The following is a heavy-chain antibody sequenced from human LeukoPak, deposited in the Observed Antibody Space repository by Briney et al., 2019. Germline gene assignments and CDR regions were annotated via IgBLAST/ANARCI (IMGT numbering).Heavy chain of an antibody. CDR1: GGSVRRGNYY. CDR2: IYPSGAT. D-gene: IGHD6-6*01. J-gene: IGHJ6*03. V-gene: IGHV4-61*02. CDR3: ARWSGSVTARNYYYYMDV. Sequence: PSETLSLTYTVSGGSVRRGNYYWTWIRQPAGGGLEWIGRIYPSGATDYNPSLRTRVTISVDASRNQFSLNLSSVTAADTAVYYCARWSGSVTARNYYYYMDVWGEGTTVTVSS.